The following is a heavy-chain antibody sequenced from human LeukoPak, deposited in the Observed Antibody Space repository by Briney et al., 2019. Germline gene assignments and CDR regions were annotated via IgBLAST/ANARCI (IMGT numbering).Heavy chain of an antibody. V-gene: IGHV4-39*07. J-gene: IGHJ5*02. CDR1: GGSFSSYY. D-gene: IGHD3-16*02. CDR2: IYYSGST. CDR3: ARATITFGEFFVPNNWFDP. Sequence: SETLSLTCAVYGGSFSSYYWGWIRQPPGKGLEWIGSIYYSGSTHYNPSLKSRVTISEDTSKNQFSLKMSSVTAADTAVYYCARATITFGEFFVPNNWFDPWGQGTLVTVSS.